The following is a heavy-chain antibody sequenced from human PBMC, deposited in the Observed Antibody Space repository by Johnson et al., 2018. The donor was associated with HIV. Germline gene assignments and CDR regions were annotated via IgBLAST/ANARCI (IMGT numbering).Heavy chain of an antibody. Sequence: VQLVESGGGLVKPGGSLRLSCAASGFTFDDYGMSWVRQAPGKGLEWVSGINWNGGNIGYEDSVKGRFTIARDNAKNSLYLQMNSLRVEDTALYYCAKRDYYDSSGYSDAFDIWGQGTMVTVSS. D-gene: IGHD3-22*01. CDR1: GFTFDDYG. J-gene: IGHJ3*02. CDR2: INWNGGNI. V-gene: IGHV3-20*04. CDR3: AKRDYYDSSGYSDAFDI.